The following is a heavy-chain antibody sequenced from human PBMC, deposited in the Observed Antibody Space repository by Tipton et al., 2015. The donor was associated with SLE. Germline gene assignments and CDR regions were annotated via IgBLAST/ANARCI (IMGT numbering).Heavy chain of an antibody. J-gene: IGHJ4*02. Sequence: LSLTCAVYGGSFTDYYWTWIRQPPGEGLEWIGEISHGGSTNYNPSLKSRVTISVDTSRNQFSLMVSSVTAADTAVYYCARGSREVARPLGDWGLGTLVTVSS. CDR1: GGSFTDYY. CDR2: ISHGGST. CDR3: ARGSREVARPLGD. V-gene: IGHV4-34*01. D-gene: IGHD6-6*01.